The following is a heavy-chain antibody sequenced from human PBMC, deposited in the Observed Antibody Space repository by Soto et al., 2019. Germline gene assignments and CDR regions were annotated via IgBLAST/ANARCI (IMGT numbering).Heavy chain of an antibody. CDR1: GYTFTTSG. J-gene: IGHJ6*02. D-gene: IGHD2-15*01. CDR3: ARQGSCPYCYYGLHV. V-gene: IGHV1-18*01. Sequence: QVQLVQSGPEVKKPGASVKVSCEASGYTFTTSGISWVRQAPGQGLEWMGWISTYNGHTNSAQKFQGRFTMTAARSTAAVFMEWMSLKSDDTALYYCARQGSCPYCYYGLHVWCQGTNVTVSS. CDR2: ISTYNGHT.